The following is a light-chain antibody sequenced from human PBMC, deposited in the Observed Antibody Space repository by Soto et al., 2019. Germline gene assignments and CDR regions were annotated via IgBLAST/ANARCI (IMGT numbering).Light chain of an antibody. Sequence: EIVWTQSPGTLSLSPGERATLSCRASQSVSSSYLAWYQQKPGQAPRLLIYGASSRATGIPDRFSGSGSGTDFTLTISRLEPEDFAVYYCQQYGSSPGALTFGGGTKVDIK. CDR3: QQYGSSPGALT. J-gene: IGKJ4*01. CDR2: GAS. CDR1: QSVSSSY. V-gene: IGKV3-20*01.